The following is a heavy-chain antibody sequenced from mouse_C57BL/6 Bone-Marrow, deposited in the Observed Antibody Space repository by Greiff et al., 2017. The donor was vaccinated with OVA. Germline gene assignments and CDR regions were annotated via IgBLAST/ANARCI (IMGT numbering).Heavy chain of an antibody. CDR3: HIYDGYPAWFAY. CDR1: GFTFNTYA. J-gene: IGHJ3*01. D-gene: IGHD2-3*01. Sequence: DVHLVESGGGLVQPKGSLKLSCAASGFTFNTYAMHWVRQAPGKGLEWVARIRSKSSNYATYYADSVKDRFTISRDDSQSMLYLQMNNLKTEDTAMYYCHIYDGYPAWFAYWGQGTLVTVSA. CDR2: IRSKSSNYAT. V-gene: IGHV10-3*01.